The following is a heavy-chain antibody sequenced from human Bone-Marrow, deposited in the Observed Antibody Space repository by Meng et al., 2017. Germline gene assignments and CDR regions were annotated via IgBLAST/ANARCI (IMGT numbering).Heavy chain of an antibody. V-gene: IGHV4-38-2*02. Sequence: LRLSCTVPGYSISSGYYCGWSRQPPGKGLEWSGCIDHSGSTYYHPSLKSRVTISVDTSKNQFALKLSSVTAADTAVYYCARGGYSYGRNYSCSYGMDVWGQGTTVTVSS. D-gene: IGHD5-18*01. CDR1: GYSISSGYY. CDR2: IDHSGST. J-gene: IGHJ6*02. CDR3: ARGGYSYGRNYSCSYGMDV.